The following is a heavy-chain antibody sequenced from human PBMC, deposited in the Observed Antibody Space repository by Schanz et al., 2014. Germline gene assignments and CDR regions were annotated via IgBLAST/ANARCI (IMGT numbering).Heavy chain of an antibody. CDR2: IRFDASAK. V-gene: IGHV3-30*02. CDR1: GFSFSGYG. D-gene: IGHD3-22*01. J-gene: IGHJ4*02. Sequence: QVQLVESGGGVAQPGGSLRLSCAASGFSFSGYGMHWVRQAPGKGLEWVAYIRFDASAKYYADSVKGRFTISRDNAKKSLYLQMNSLRAEDTAVYYCARDPYNYDSSGYFVYWGQGTLVTVSS. CDR3: ARDPYNYDSSGYFVY.